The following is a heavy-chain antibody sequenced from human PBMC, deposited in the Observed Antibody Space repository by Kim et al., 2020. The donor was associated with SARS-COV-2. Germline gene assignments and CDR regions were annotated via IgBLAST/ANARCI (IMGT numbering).Heavy chain of an antibody. CDR1: GFAFSSYN. CDR3: ARGGGYNFRGYFDL. V-gene: IGHV3-21*04. J-gene: IGHJ2*01. Sequence: GGSLRLSCAASGFAFSSYNMNWVRQAPGKGLEWVSCISSSSSSIYYTDSVKGRFTISRDNAKNSLFLQMNSLRAEDTAVYYCARGGGYNFRGYFDLWGRGTLVTVSS. CDR2: ISSSSSSI. D-gene: IGHD5-12*01.